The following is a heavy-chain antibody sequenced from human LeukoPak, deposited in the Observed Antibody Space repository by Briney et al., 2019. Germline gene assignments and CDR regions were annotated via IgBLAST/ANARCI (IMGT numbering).Heavy chain of an antibody. V-gene: IGHV4-4*07. J-gene: IGHJ4*02. CDR1: GGSLSNYY. D-gene: IGHD2-2*02. CDR2: IYFNGET. Sequence: SETLSLTCTVSGGSLSNYYWSWIRQPAGKGLEWIGRIYFNGETDYNASLKSRVIMSVDTSKNLFSLKLNFMTAADTAVYFCARGPRYTLEMGYFDSWGQGTLVTVSS. CDR3: ARGPRYTLEMGYFDS.